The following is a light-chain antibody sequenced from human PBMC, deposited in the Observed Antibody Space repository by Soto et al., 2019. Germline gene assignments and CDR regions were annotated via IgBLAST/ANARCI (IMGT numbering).Light chain of an antibody. Sequence: DIQLTQSPSSLSASVGDRVIITCRASENIGNYLNWYQQIPGRAPKPLVLSASRLQSGVPSRFSGSGSGTDFTLTITSLQTEDFATYYCQQSYSAPLTVGPGTTVDFK. CDR2: SAS. V-gene: IGKV1-39*01. CDR1: ENIGNY. J-gene: IGKJ3*01. CDR3: QQSYSAPLT.